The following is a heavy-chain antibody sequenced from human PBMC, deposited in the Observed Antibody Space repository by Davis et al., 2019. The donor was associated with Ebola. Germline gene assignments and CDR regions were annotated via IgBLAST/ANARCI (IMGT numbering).Heavy chain of an antibody. CDR3: ARAGPYSSGWLTFDY. V-gene: IGHV3-21*01. CDR1: GFTFSSYS. Sequence: GGSLRLSCAASGFTFSSYSMNWVRQAPGKGLEWVSSISSSSSYIYYADSVKGRFTISRDNAKNSLYLQMNSLRAEDTAVYYCARAGPYSSGWLTFDYWGQGTLVTVSS. J-gene: IGHJ4*02. D-gene: IGHD6-19*01. CDR2: ISSSSSYI.